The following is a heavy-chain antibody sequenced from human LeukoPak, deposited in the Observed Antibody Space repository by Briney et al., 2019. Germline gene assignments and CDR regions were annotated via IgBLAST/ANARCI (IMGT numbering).Heavy chain of an antibody. V-gene: IGHV4-34*01. CDR1: GGSFSGYY. D-gene: IGHD1-26*01. CDR3: ARANEWELFFFDY. CDR2: INHSGSI. Sequence: SETLSLTCAVYGGSFSGYYWSWIRQPPGKGLEWIGEINHSGSINYNPSLKSRVTISVDTSKNQFSLKLSSVTAADTAVYYCARANEWELFFFDYWGQGTLVTVSS. J-gene: IGHJ4*02.